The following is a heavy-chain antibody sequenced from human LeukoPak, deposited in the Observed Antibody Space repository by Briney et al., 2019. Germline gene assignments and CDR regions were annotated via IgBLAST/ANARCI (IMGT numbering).Heavy chain of an antibody. CDR2: INPNSGGT. CDR1: GYTFTGYY. V-gene: IGHV1-2*02. Sequence: ASVKVSCKASGYTFTGYYTHWVRQAPGQGLEWMGWINPNSGGTNYAQKFQGRVTMTRDTSISTAYMELSRLRSDDTAVYYCARVTYYYYYMDVWGKGTKVTVSS. J-gene: IGHJ6*03. CDR3: ARVTYYYYYMDV.